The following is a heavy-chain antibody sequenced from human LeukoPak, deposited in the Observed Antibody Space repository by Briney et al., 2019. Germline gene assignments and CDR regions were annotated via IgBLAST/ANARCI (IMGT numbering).Heavy chain of an antibody. CDR3: AREAHYYDSSGIHNWFDP. CDR1: GYTFTNYD. CDR2: MSPNSGNT. D-gene: IGHD3-22*01. J-gene: IGHJ5*02. Sequence: ASVKVSCKASGYTFTNYDINWVRQATGQGLEWMGWMSPNSGNTGYAQKFQGRVTMTRNTSINTAYMELSSLISEDTAVYYCAREAHYYDSSGIHNWFDPWGQGTLVTVSS. V-gene: IGHV1-8*01.